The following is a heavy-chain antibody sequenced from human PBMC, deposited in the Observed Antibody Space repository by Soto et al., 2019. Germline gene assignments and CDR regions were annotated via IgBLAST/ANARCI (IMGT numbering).Heavy chain of an antibody. D-gene: IGHD3-16*01. Sequence: GASVKVSCKASGYTFTSYGISWVRQAPGQGLEWMGWISAYNGNTNYAQKLQGRVTMTTDTSTSTAYMELRSLRSDDTAVYYCATKRNYDYIPGAFDIWGQGTMVTVSS. CDR3: ATKRNYDYIPGAFDI. CDR2: ISAYNGNT. V-gene: IGHV1-18*01. J-gene: IGHJ3*02. CDR1: GYTFTSYG.